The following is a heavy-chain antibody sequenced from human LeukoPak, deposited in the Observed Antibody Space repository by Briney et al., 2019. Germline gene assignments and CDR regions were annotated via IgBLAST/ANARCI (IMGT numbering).Heavy chain of an antibody. V-gene: IGHV3-74*01. CDR1: GFTFSAYW. Sequence: GGSLRLSCAASGFTFSAYWMHWVRQAPGKGLVWVARLNSDGSTTDYADSVRGRFTISRDNARNTLYLQMNGLRADDTAVYYCARAGQYRFDYWGQGTLVTVSS. CDR2: LNSDGSTT. D-gene: IGHD2-2*01. CDR3: ARAGQYRFDY. J-gene: IGHJ4*02.